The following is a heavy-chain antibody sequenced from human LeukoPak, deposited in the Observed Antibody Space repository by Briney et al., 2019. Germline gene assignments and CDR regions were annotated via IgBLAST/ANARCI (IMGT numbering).Heavy chain of an antibody. CDR1: GASINSNY. Sequence: SETLSLACSVSGASINSNYWSWVRQSPGNGLEWIAYIYYSGEINYNPSLRRRVTISLDTSKNQVSLKMTSVTAEDTAVYYCARGHYDLGPWGQGTLVTVSS. D-gene: IGHD3-22*01. V-gene: IGHV4-59*12. CDR3: ARGHYDLGP. J-gene: IGHJ5*02. CDR2: IYYSGEI.